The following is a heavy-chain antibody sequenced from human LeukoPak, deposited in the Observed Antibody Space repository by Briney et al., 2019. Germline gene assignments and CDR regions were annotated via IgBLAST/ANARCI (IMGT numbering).Heavy chain of an antibody. CDR2: IQAKAYGGAT. Sequence: GGSLRLSCSTSGFTFGDYAMSWVRQAPGKGLEWVGFIQAKAYGGATKYAASVNGRFSISRDDSQSIANLQMDDLKTEDTAVYYCTRAPHPRCSSSGCYLDYWGQGTLVTVSS. D-gene: IGHD2-2*01. CDR1: GFTFGDYA. V-gene: IGHV3-49*04. CDR3: TRAPHPRCSSSGCYLDY. J-gene: IGHJ4*02.